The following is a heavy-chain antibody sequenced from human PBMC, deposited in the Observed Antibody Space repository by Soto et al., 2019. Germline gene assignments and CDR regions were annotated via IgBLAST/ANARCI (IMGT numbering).Heavy chain of an antibody. J-gene: IGHJ6*02. V-gene: IGHV1-24*01. D-gene: IGHD6-25*01. CDR2: FDPEDGET. CDR3: ATKAGAYSSAYYYYGMDV. CDR1: GYTLTELS. Sequence: GASVKVSCKVSGYTLTELSMRWVRQAPGKGLEWMGGFDPEDGETIYAQKFQGRVTMTEDTSTDTAYMELSSLRSEDTAVYYCATKAGAYSSAYYYYGMDVWGQGTTVTVSS.